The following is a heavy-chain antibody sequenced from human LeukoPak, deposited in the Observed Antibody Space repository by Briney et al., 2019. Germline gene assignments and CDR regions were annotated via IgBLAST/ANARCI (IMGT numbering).Heavy chain of an antibody. J-gene: IGHJ1*01. V-gene: IGHV5-51*01. D-gene: IGHD4-23*01. Sequence: GESLKISCKGSGYSFTSYWIGWVRQMPGKGLEWMGIIYPGDSDTRYSPSFQGQVTISADKSISTAYLQWSSLKASDTAMYYCARLPGMTTVVTGNFQHWGQGTLVTVSS. CDR1: GYSFTSYW. CDR2: IYPGDSDT. CDR3: ARLPGMTTVVTGNFQH.